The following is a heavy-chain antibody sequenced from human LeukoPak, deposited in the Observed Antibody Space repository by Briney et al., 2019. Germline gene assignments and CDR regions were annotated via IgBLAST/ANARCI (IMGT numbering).Heavy chain of an antibody. CDR1: GGSISSGGYY. V-gene: IGHV4-31*03. D-gene: IGHD6-19*01. Sequence: SETLSLTCTVSGGSISSGGYYWSWIRQHPGKGLEWIGYIYYSGSTYYNPSLKSRVTISVDTSKNQFSLKLSSVTAADTAVYYCARAGIAVAGTKYCYGMDVWGQGTTVTVSS. CDR2: IYYSGST. J-gene: IGHJ6*02. CDR3: ARAGIAVAGTKYCYGMDV.